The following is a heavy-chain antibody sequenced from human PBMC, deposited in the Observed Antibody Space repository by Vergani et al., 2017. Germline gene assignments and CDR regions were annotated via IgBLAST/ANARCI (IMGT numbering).Heavy chain of an antibody. CDR2: ISSSSSYI. CDR3: AREPSGTSCYFDY. D-gene: IGHD2-2*01. CDR1: GFTFSSYS. J-gene: IGHJ4*02. Sequence: EVQLLESGGGLVKPGGSLRLSCAASGFTFSSYSMNWVRQAPGKGLEWVSSISSSSSYIYYADSVKGRFTISRDNSKNSLYQQKNSLRTEDTAVYYCAREPSGTSCYFDYWGQGTLVTVSS. V-gene: IGHV3-21*01.